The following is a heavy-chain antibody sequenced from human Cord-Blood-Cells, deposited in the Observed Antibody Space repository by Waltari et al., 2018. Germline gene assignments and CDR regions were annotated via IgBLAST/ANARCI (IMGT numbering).Heavy chain of an antibody. V-gene: IGHV4-34*01. Sequence: QVQLQQWGAGLLKPSETLSLTCAVYGGSFSGYYWSWIRQPPGKGLEWIGEINHSGSTNYNPSLKSRVTISVDTSKNQFSLKLSSVTAADTAVYYCARHSLESYDFWSGYYGYFDYWGQGTLVTVSS. CDR2: INHSGST. D-gene: IGHD3-3*01. CDR3: ARHSLESYDFWSGYYGYFDY. CDR1: GGSFSGYY. J-gene: IGHJ4*02.